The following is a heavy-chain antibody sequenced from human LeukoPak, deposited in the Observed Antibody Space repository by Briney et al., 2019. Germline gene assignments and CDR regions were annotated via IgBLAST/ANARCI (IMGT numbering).Heavy chain of an antibody. CDR1: GGSFSGYY. J-gene: IGHJ4*02. V-gene: IGHV4-34*01. Sequence: SETLSLTCAVYGGSFSGYYWSWIRQPPGKGLEWIGEINHSGSTNYNPSLRSRVTISVDTSKNQFSLKLSSVTAADTAVYYCARLYGRPDYVDYWGQGTLVTVSS. CDR2: INHSGST. D-gene: IGHD2-2*02. CDR3: ARLYGRPDYVDY.